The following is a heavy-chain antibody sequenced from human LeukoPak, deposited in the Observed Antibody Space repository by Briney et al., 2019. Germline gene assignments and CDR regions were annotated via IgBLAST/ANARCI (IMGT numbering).Heavy chain of an antibody. D-gene: IGHD6-13*01. Sequence: GRSLRLSCAASGFTFSSYGMHWVRQAPGKGLEWVAVIWYDGSNKYYADSVKGRFTISRDNSKNTLYLQMNSLRAEDTAVYYCAKDRGIAAAGTGDYWGQEPWSPSPQ. V-gene: IGHV3-33*06. CDR3: AKDRGIAAAGTGDY. CDR1: GFTFSSYG. CDR2: IWYDGSNK. J-gene: IGHJ4*01.